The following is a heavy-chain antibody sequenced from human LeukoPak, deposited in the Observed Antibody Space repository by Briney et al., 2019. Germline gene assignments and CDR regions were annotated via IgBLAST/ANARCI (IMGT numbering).Heavy chain of an antibody. CDR2: ISGSGGST. Sequence: GGSLGLSCAASGFTFSDAWMSWVRQAPGKGLEWVSAISGSGGSTYYADSVKGRFTISRDNSKNTLYLQMNSLRAEDTAVYYCAKDQAQMRLSVVTCAFDIWGQGTMVTVSS. CDR1: GFTFSDAW. CDR3: AKDQAQMRLSVVTCAFDI. V-gene: IGHV3-23*01. J-gene: IGHJ3*02. D-gene: IGHD2-15*01.